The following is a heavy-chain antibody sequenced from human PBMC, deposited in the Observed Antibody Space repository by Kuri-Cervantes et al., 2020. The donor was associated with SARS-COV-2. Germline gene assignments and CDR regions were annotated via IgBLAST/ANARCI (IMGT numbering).Heavy chain of an antibody. CDR2: IATAGDP. Sequence: LSLTCVASGFTFSSHDMHWVRQLTGKGLEWVSGIATAGDPYFAASVTGRFTISRENAKNSLYLQMDSLRAGDTAVYYCARVSWGGDGFDIWGQGTRVTVSS. D-gene: IGHD3-16*01. J-gene: IGHJ3*02. CDR1: GFTFSSHD. CDR3: ARVSWGGDGFDI. V-gene: IGHV3-13*05.